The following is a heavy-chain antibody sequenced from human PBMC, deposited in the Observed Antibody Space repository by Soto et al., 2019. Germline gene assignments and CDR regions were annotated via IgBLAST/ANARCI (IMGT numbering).Heavy chain of an antibody. V-gene: IGHV1-3*01. CDR2: INAGNGNT. CDR3: ATGRVSRGYGMDV. CDR1: GYTFTSYA. D-gene: IGHD1-26*01. Sequence: APVKVSCNASGYTFTSYAMHWVRQAPGQRLEWMGWINAGNGNTKYSQKFQGRVTITRDTSASTAYMELSSLRSEDTAVYYCATGRVSRGYGMDVWGKGTTVTVSS. J-gene: IGHJ6*04.